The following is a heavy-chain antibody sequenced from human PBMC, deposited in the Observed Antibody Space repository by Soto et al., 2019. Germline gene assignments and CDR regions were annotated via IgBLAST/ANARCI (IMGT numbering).Heavy chain of an antibody. CDR3: ATSPRTLRFLDPS. CDR1: GDTISTGGYT. CDR2: TYHSGNP. V-gene: IGHV4-30-2*01. Sequence: SETPSLTCDVSGDTISTGGYTWAWIRQPPGKALEWIGHTYHSGNPYYNPSLKSRVIISVDRSKNQFSLKLRSVTAADSAVYYCATSPRTLRFLDPSWGQGTLVTVS. D-gene: IGHD3-3*01. J-gene: IGHJ5*02.